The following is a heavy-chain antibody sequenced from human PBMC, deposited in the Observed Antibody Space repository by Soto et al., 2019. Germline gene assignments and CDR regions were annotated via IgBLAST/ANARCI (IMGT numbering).Heavy chain of an antibody. V-gene: IGHV4-34*01. D-gene: IGHD2-15*01. CDR3: ARGPGYRSGGSCRYYYYYYMDV. Sequence: SETLSLTCAVYGGSFSGYYWSWIRQPPGKGLEWIGEINHSGSTNYNPSLKSRVTISVDTSKNQFSLKLSSVTAADTAVYYCARGPGYRSGGSCRYYYYYYMDVWGKGTTVTVSS. CDR1: GGSFSGYY. J-gene: IGHJ6*03. CDR2: INHSGST.